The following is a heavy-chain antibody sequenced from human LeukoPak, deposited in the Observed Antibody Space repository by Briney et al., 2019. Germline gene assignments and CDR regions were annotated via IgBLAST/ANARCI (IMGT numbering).Heavy chain of an antibody. CDR2: ISSSSSYI. D-gene: IGHD6-13*01. J-gene: IGHJ4*02. V-gene: IGHV3-21*01. Sequence: GGSLRLSCAASGFTFSSYSMNWVRQAPGKGLEWVSSISSSSSYIYYADSVKGRFTISRDNAKNSLYLQMNSLRAEDTAVYYCARDGSGSAAAGLGYWGQGTLVTVSS. CDR3: ARDGSGSAAAGLGY. CDR1: GFTFSSYS.